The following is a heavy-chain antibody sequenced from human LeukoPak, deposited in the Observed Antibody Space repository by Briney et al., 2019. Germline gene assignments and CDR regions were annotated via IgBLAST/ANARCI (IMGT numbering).Heavy chain of an antibody. V-gene: IGHV3-30*01. CDR3: ADPRWGTAMDFHY. CDR1: GFIFSNYG. D-gene: IGHD5-18*01. Sequence: GGSLRLSCAASGFIFSNYGLYWVRQAPGKGLEWVADISYDGSTKNYADSVKGRFTISRDNPNNTLFLQMNSLSPEDTAVFYCADPRWGTAMDFHYWGQGTLVTVSS. J-gene: IGHJ4*02. CDR2: ISYDGSTK.